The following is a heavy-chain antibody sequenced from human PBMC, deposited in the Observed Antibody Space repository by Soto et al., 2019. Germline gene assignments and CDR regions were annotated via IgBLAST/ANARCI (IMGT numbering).Heavy chain of an antibody. CDR2: IKSKTDGGTT. V-gene: IGHV3-15*01. J-gene: IGHJ4*02. CDR1: GFTFNNAW. D-gene: IGHD6-6*01. CDR3: TTYPPYSSSLGY. Sequence: EVQLVESGGGLVKPGGSLRLSCAASGFTFNNAWMSWVRQAPGKGLEWVGRIKSKTDGGTTDYAAPVKGRFTISRDDSKNTLYLQMNSLKTEDTAVYYCTTYPPYSSSLGYWGQGTLVTVSS.